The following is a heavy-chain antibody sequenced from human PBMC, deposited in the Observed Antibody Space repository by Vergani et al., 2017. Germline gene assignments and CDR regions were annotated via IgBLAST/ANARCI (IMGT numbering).Heavy chain of an antibody. J-gene: IGHJ4*02. CDR2: IYPGDSDT. Sequence: EVQLVQSGAEVKKPGESLKISCKGSGYSFTSYWIGWVRQMPGKGLEWMGIIYPGDSDTRYSPSFQGQVTISADKSISTAYLQWSSLKASDTAMYYYARHRPYYDFWSGYTENYYFDYWGQGTLVTVSS. D-gene: IGHD3-3*01. V-gene: IGHV5-51*01. CDR1: GYSFTSYW. CDR3: ARHRPYYDFWSGYTENYYFDY.